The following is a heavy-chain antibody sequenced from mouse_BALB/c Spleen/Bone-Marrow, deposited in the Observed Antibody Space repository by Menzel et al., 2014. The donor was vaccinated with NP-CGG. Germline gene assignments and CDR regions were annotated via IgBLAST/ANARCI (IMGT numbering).Heavy chain of an antibody. Sequence: EVKLVESGGGLVQPGGSLKLSCAASGFDFSRYWMTWVRQAPGKGLEWIGEINPDSSPINYTPSLKDKFIISRDNAKSTLYLQMSKEKSEIKAYGYRGRLGYYGHQDVWGSGTTVTGSS. CDR2: INPDSSPI. J-gene: IGHJ1*01. V-gene: IGHV4-1*02. CDR1: GFDFSRYW. D-gene: IGHD1-2*01. CDR3: GRLGYYGHQDV.